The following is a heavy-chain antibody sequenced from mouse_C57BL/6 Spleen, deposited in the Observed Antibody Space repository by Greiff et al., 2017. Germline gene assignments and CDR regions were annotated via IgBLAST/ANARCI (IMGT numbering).Heavy chain of an antibody. D-gene: IGHD1-1*01. V-gene: IGHV5-9*01. J-gene: IGHJ4*01. CDR2: ISGGGGNT. CDR3: AREIYYYGSKSAMDY. Sequence: EVHLVESGGGLVKPGGSLKLSCAASGFTFSSYTMSWVRQTPEKRLEWVATISGGGGNTYYPDSVKGRFTISRDNAKNTLYLQMSSLRSEDTALYYCAREIYYYGSKSAMDYWGQGTSVTVSS. CDR1: GFTFSSYT.